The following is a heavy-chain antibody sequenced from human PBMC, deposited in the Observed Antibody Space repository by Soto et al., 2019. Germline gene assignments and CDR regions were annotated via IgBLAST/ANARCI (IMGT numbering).Heavy chain of an antibody. CDR2: ISAYNGNT. V-gene: IGHV1-18*01. CDR3: ARDLPPVDS. CDR1: GYTFSSYF. J-gene: IGHJ4*02. Sequence: QVQLVQSGAEVKKPGASVKVSCKASGYTFSSYFISWVRQAPGQGLEWMGWISAYNGNTNYAQNPEGRVTMTTDTPTRTAYMELRSLRSDDTAVYYCARDLPPVDSWGQGTLVTVSS.